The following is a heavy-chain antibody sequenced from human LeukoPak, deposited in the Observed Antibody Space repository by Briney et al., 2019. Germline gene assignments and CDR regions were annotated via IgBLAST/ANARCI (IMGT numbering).Heavy chain of an antibody. D-gene: IGHD3-10*01. CDR2: INHSGST. CDR1: GGSFSGYY. Sequence: PSETLSLTCAVYGGSFSGYYWSWIRQPPGKGLEWIGEINHSGSTNYNPSLKGRVTISVDTSKNQFSLKLSSVTAADTAVYYCARHGDYYGSGSRYWGQGTLVTVSS. J-gene: IGHJ4*02. CDR3: ARHGDYYGSGSRY. V-gene: IGHV4-34*01.